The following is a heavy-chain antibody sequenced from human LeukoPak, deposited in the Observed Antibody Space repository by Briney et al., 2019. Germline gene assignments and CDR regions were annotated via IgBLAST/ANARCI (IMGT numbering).Heavy chain of an antibody. CDR3: ARFRFITIFGVVRGGNWFDP. J-gene: IGHJ5*02. D-gene: IGHD3-3*01. Sequence: ASVKVSCKASGYTFTSYGISWVRQAPGQGLEWMGWISAYSGNTNYAQKLQGRVTMTTDTSTSTAYMELRSLRSDDTAVYYCARFRFITIFGVVRGGNWFDPWGQGTLVTVSS. V-gene: IGHV1-18*01. CDR1: GYTFTSYG. CDR2: ISAYSGNT.